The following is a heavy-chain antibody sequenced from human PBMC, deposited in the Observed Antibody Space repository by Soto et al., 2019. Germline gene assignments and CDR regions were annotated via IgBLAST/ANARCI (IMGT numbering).Heavy chain of an antibody. CDR3: APPFLTRSSWRNTLGEDSHYGRDV. V-gene: IGHV4-39*01. J-gene: IGHJ6*04. CDR2: VYYDVNT. CDR1: GGSISSTSSY. D-gene: IGHD3-16*01. Sequence: PAETLSLTCKVSGGSISSTSSYWSWVLQPPGKGLEWIGSVYYDVNTCYNPSLKSRISISIDSSKNEFSLRLRSVTAADTAIYYRAPPFLTRSSWRNTLGEDSHYGRDVWGDGNTVIVSS.